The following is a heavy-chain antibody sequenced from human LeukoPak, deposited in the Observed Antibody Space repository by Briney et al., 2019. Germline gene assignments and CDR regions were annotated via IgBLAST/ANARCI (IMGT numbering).Heavy chain of an antibody. J-gene: IGHJ6*02. V-gene: IGHV1-18*01. CDR1: GYTFTSYG. D-gene: IGHD3-9*01. CDR2: ISAYNRIT. CDR3: AREGTYYNILTGYHLWLNYYYYGMDV. Sequence: ASVKVSCKASGYTFTSYGISWVRQVPGQGLEWLGWISAYNRITNYAQKLQGRVTMTTDTSTSTAYMELRSLRSDDTAVYYCAREGTYYNILTGYHLWLNYYYYGMDVWGQGTTVTVSS.